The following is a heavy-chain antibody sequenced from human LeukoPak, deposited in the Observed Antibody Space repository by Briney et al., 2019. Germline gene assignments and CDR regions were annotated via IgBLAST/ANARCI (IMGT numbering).Heavy chain of an antibody. CDR2: INPNSGGT. J-gene: IGHJ4*02. D-gene: IGHD1-26*01. Sequence: ASVKVSCKASGYTFTGYYMHWVRQAPGQGLEWMGWINPNSGGTNYAQKFQGRVTMTRDTSISTAYMELSRLRSDDTAVYYCARDGSGGSHGSDYWGQGTLVTVSS. V-gene: IGHV1-2*02. CDR3: ARDGSGGSHGSDY. CDR1: GYTFTGYY.